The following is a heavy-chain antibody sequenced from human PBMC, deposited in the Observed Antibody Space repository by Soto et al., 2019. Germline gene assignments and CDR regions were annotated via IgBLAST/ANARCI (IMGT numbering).Heavy chain of an antibody. J-gene: IGHJ4*02. Sequence: GSLRLSCAASGFTFSNYAMSWVRQAPGKGLEWVSGISGNDGSTYYADSVKGRFTISRDNSKNTLYLQMNSLRAEDTAVYYCAKALSGSYAPTSYCFDYWGQGTLVTVSS. CDR2: ISGNDGST. CDR1: GFTFSNYA. CDR3: AKALSGSYAPTSYCFDY. D-gene: IGHD1-26*01. V-gene: IGHV3-23*01.